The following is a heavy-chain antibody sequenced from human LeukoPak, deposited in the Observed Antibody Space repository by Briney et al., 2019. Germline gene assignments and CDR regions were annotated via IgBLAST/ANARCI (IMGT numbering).Heavy chain of an antibody. J-gene: IGHJ4*02. D-gene: IGHD6-13*01. CDR1: GGSISSGDYY. CDR2: IYYSGST. CDR3: ARDAAAGLTTFDY. V-gene: IGHV4-30-4*01. Sequence: SQTLSLTCTVSGGSISSGDYYWSWIRQPPGKGLEWIGYIYYSGSTYYNPSLKSRVTISVDTSKNQFSLKLSSVTAADTAVYYCARDAAAGLTTFDYWGQGTLVTVSS.